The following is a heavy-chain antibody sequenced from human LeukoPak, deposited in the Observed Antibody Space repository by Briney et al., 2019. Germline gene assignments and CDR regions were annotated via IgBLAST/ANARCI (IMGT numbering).Heavy chain of an antibody. J-gene: IGHJ4*02. CDR3: AREVPRRNAYYYGSGGLYHFDY. CDR2: ISYTGST. V-gene: IGHV4-59*01. Sequence: SETLSLTCTVSGGSINSYYWSWIRQPPGKRLEWIGYISYTGSTNYNPFLKSRVTISVDTSKNQFSLKLTSVTAADTAVYYCAREVPRRNAYYYGSGGLYHFDYWGQGTLATVSS. CDR1: GGSINSYY. D-gene: IGHD3-10*01.